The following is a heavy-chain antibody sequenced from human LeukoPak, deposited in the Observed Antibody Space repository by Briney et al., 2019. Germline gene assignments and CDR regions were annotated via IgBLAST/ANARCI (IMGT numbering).Heavy chain of an antibody. CDR2: INHSGST. CDR1: GGSFSGYY. J-gene: IGHJ4*02. V-gene: IGHV4-34*01. Sequence: SETLSLTCAVYGGSFSGYYWSWIRQPPGKGLGWIGEINHSGSTNYNPSLKSRVTISVDTSKNQFSLKLSSVTAADTAVYYCARGSNIGLAYWGQGTLVTVSS. D-gene: IGHD2-8*01. CDR3: ARGSNIGLAY.